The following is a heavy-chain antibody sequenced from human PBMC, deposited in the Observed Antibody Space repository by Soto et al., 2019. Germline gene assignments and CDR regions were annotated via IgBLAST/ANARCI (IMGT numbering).Heavy chain of an antibody. CDR2: ISGSSSYI. D-gene: IGHD2-2*03. J-gene: IGHJ6*02. V-gene: IGHV3-21*01. CDR3: ARLDGYCISTSCYADYYYGMDV. CDR1: GFIFSSYS. Sequence: VRLVESGGGLVKPGGSLRLSCAASGFIFSSYSMNWVRQAPGKGLEWVSSISGSSSYIYYSDSVKGRFTISRDNPKNSLFLQLISLRAEATAVYYCARLDGYCISTSCYADYYYGMDVWGQGTPVTVSS.